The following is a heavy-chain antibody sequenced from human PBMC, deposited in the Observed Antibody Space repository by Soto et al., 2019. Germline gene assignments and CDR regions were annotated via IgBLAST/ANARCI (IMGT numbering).Heavy chain of an antibody. Sequence: LRLSCSASGFTFSSYAMHWVRQAPGKGLEYVSAISSNGGSTYYADSVKGRFTISRDNSKNTLYLQMSSLRAEDTAVYYCVKPPSWVPGHEGYGMDVWGQGTTVTVSS. D-gene: IGHD2-2*01. CDR2: ISSNGGST. J-gene: IGHJ6*02. CDR3: VKPPSWVPGHEGYGMDV. V-gene: IGHV3-64D*06. CDR1: GFTFSSYA.